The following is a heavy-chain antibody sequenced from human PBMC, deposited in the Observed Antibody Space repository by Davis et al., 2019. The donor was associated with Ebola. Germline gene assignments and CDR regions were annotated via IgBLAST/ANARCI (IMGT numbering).Heavy chain of an antibody. Sequence: MPSETLSLTCTVSGGSINSYYWGWIRQPPGKGLEWIGYIYYSGSTNYNPSLKSRVTISVDTSKNQFSLKLSSVTAADTAVYYCARSDYRDYFDYWGQGTLVTVSS. J-gene: IGHJ4*02. CDR1: GGSINSYY. V-gene: IGHV4-59*01. CDR3: ARSDYRDYFDY. CDR2: IYYSGST. D-gene: IGHD4-11*01.